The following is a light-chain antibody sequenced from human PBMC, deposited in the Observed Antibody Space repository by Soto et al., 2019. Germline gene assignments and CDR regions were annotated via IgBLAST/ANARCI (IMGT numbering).Light chain of an antibody. V-gene: IGLV8-61*01. CDR3: VLYMGSGLWV. J-gene: IGLJ3*02. CDR1: SGSVSTSYY. Sequence: QTVVTQEPSFSVSPGGTVTLTCGLSSGSVSTSYYPSWYQQTPGQPPRMLIYSTNTRSSGVPDRFSGSILGNKAALTITGAQADDDSDYYCVLYMGSGLWVFGGGTKVTVL. CDR2: STN.